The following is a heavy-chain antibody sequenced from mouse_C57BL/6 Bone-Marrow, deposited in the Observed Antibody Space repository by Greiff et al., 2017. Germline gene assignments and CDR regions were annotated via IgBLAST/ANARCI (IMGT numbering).Heavy chain of an antibody. Sequence: VQLQQPGTELVKPGASVKLSCKASGYTFTSYWMHWVKQRPGQGLEWIGNINPSNGGTNYNEKFKSKATLTVDKSSSTAYMQLSSLTSEDSAVYDGASPEYYGSSAPFDYWGQGTTLTVSS. D-gene: IGHD1-1*01. CDR1: GYTFTSYW. J-gene: IGHJ2*01. CDR3: ASPEYYGSSAPFDY. V-gene: IGHV1-53*01. CDR2: INPSNGGT.